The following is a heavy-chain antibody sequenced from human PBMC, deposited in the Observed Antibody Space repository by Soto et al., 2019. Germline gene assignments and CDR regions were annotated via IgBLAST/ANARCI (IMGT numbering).Heavy chain of an antibody. V-gene: IGHV1-69*01. CDR2: IIPPFRTP. CDR1: VGTFSRSA. J-gene: IGHJ4*02. Sequence: QVQLVPSGAEVKKPGSSVKVSCQASVGTFSRSAMSWVRQAPGQGLEWMVGIIPPFRTPNYAQKFQGRVTITSDESTSTAYMELSSLTSEDTAVYFCARTSAYSTGWPSAYWGQVTLVTVSS. D-gene: IGHD6-19*01. CDR3: ARTSAYSTGWPSAY.